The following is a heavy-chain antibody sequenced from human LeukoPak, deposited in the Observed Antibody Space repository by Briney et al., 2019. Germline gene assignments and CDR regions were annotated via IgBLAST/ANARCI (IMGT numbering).Heavy chain of an antibody. J-gene: IGHJ6*02. CDR1: GFTFSTYA. CDR2: VSGSGDRT. D-gene: IGHD3-3*01. CDR3: ARGVGTDYDFWSGYIYYYYGMDV. Sequence: TGGTLRLSCAASGFTFSTYAVNWVRQAPGKGLEWVSTVSGSGDRTYYADSVIGRCTISRVNSKNTLYLQMNSLRAEDTAVYYCARGVGTDYDFWSGYIYYYYGMDVWGQGTTVTVSS. V-gene: IGHV3-23*01.